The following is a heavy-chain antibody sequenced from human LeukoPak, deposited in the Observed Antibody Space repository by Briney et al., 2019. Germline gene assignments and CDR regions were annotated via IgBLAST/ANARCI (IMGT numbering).Heavy chain of an antibody. CDR2: ISSSSSYI. J-gene: IGHJ4*02. D-gene: IGHD4-23*01. CDR1: GFTFSSYS. V-gene: IGHV3-21*01. CDR3: AREMDYGGNFPDY. Sequence: PGGSLRLSCAASGFTFSSYSMNWVRQAPGKGLEWVSSISSSSSYIYYADSVKGRFTISRDNAKNSLYLQMNSLRAEDTAVYYCAREMDYGGNFPDYWGQGTLVTVSS.